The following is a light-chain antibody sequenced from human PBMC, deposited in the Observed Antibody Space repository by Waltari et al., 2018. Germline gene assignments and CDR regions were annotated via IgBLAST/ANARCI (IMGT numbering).Light chain of an antibody. CDR3: SSYTTSSTLV. CDR2: DLN. V-gene: IGLV2-14*03. Sequence: QSALTQPASVSGSPGQSITISCTGSNSDIGGYNFVSWHQQHPGKAPKLMIYDLNKRPSGVSNRFSASKSGKTASLTISGLQAEDEANYYCSSYTTSSTLVFGGGTKVTVL. J-gene: IGLJ2*01. CDR1: NSDIGGYNF.